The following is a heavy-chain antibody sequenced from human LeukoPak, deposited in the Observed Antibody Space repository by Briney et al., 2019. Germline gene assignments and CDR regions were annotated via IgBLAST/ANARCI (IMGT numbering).Heavy chain of an antibody. J-gene: IGHJ6*03. D-gene: IGHD1-26*01. CDR1: GFTFSSYA. CDR2: ISGSGGST. Sequence: QPGGSLSLSCAASGFTFSSYAMSWVRQAPGKGLEWVSAISGSGGSTYYADSVKGRFTISRDNSKNTLYLQMNSLRAEDTAVYYCAKAGWELLGQYYYYMDVWGKGTTVTVSS. CDR3: AKAGWELLGQYYYYMDV. V-gene: IGHV3-23*01.